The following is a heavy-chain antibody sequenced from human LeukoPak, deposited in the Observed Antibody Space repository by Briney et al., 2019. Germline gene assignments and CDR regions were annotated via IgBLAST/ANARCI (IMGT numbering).Heavy chain of an antibody. Sequence: GGSLRLSCAASGFTFSSYSMNWVRQAPGKGLEWVSSISSSSSYIYYADSVRGRFTISRDNAKNSLYLQMNSLRAEDTAVYYCARGPFSSITIFSPPGGAFDIWGQGTMVTVSS. CDR1: GFTFSSYS. J-gene: IGHJ3*02. CDR2: ISSSSSYI. D-gene: IGHD3-9*01. V-gene: IGHV3-21*01. CDR3: ARGPFSSITIFSPPGGAFDI.